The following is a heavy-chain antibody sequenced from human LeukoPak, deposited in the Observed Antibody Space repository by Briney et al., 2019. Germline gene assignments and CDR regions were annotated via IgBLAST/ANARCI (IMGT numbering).Heavy chain of an antibody. V-gene: IGHV4-34*01. J-gene: IGHJ4*02. CDR3: ARLPEFGSGWYFDY. Sequence: PSETLSLTCAVYGGSFSGYYWSWIRQPPGKGLEGIGEINHSGSTNYNPSLKSRGTISVDPSKNQFSLKLSSVTAADTAVYYCARLPEFGSGWYFDYWGQGTLVTVSS. CDR1: GGSFSGYY. D-gene: IGHD6-19*01. CDR2: INHSGST.